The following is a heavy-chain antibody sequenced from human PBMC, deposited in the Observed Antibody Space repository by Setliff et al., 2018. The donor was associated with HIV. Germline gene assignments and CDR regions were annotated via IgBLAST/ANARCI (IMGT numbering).Heavy chain of an antibody. Sequence: ASVKVSCKASGYTFTDYYLHWVRQGPGQGLEWMGWINPNSGDTNYTQKFQGRVTMTRDTSISTVYMELSGLTSDDTAVYFCARQLSNSLDHWGQGTPVTVSS. J-gene: IGHJ4*02. V-gene: IGHV1-2*02. CDR3: ARQLSNSLDH. D-gene: IGHD1-1*01. CDR1: GYTFTDYY. CDR2: INPNSGDT.